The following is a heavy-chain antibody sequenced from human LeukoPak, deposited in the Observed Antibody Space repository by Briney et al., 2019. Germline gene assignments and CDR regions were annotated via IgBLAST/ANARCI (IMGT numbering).Heavy chain of an antibody. V-gene: IGHV3-53*01. CDR1: GFTVSSNY. CDR3: AKTPPSIWFGEHNWFDP. Sequence: GGSLRLSCAASGFTVSSNYMTWVRQAPGKGLEWISLIYSGGSTYYADSVKGRFTISRDNSKNTLYLQMNSLRAEDTAVYYCAKTPPSIWFGEHNWFDPWGQGTLVTVSS. CDR2: IYSGGST. J-gene: IGHJ5*02. D-gene: IGHD3-10*01.